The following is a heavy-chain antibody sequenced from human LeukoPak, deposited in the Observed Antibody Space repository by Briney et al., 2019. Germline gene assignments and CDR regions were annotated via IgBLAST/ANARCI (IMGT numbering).Heavy chain of an antibody. Sequence: GASVKVSCKASGYTFTGCYMHWVRQAPGQGLEWMGWINPNSGGTNYAQKFQGRVTMTRDTSISTAYMELSRLRSDDTAVYYCARTYYDILTGYYFRIDYWGQGTLVTVSS. J-gene: IGHJ4*02. D-gene: IGHD3-9*01. CDR3: ARTYYDILTGYYFRIDY. CDR2: INPNSGGT. CDR1: GYTFTGCY. V-gene: IGHV1-2*02.